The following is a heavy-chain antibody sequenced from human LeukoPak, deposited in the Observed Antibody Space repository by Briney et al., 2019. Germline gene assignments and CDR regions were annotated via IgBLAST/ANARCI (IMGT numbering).Heavy chain of an antibody. CDR2: IKGDGSHT. J-gene: IGHJ5*01. V-gene: IGHV3-74*01. Sequence: GGSLRLSCAASGFTFSSYWMHWVRQAPGKGLVWVSRIKGDGSHTIYADSVKGRFTISRDNAKNTLYLQMKSLRVEDTAVYYCVRDWDHFDFDSWGQGTLVAVS. CDR3: VRDWDHFDFDS. D-gene: IGHD3-9*01. CDR1: GFTFSSYW.